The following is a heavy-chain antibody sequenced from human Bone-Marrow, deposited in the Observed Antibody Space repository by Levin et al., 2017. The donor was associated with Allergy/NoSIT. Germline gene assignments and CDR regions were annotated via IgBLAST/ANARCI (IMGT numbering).Heavy chain of an antibody. J-gene: IGHJ4*02. D-gene: IGHD5-12*01. CDR1: GGSISGGGYY. CDR3: ARFNGYDFDY. CDR2: IYYSGNT. Sequence: SETLSLTCTVSGGSISGGGYYWSWIRQHPGKGLEWIGYIYYSGNTYYNPSLKSRVIISVVTSKNQLSLKLTSVTVADKAVYYCARFNGYDFDYWGQGTLVTVSS. V-gene: IGHV4-31*03.